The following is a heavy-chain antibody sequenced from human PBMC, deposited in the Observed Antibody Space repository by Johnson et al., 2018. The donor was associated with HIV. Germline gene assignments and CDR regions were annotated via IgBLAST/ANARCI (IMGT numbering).Heavy chain of an antibody. CDR3: ARAPEVRGVDAFDV. V-gene: IGHV3-30-3*01. Sequence: QEKLVESGGGLVQPGGSLRLSCAASGFTFSSYAMHWVRQAPGKGLEWVAVISYDGSNKYYTDSVKGRFTISRDNSKNTLYLQMNILRAEDTAVYYCARAPEVRGVDAFDVWGQGTMVTVSS. CDR1: GFTFSSYA. D-gene: IGHD3-10*01. J-gene: IGHJ3*01. CDR2: ISYDGSNK.